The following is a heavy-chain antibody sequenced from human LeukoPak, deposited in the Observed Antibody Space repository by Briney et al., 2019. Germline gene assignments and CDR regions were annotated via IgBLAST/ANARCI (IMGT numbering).Heavy chain of an antibody. Sequence: GRSLRLSCAASGFTFSSYGMHWVRQAPGKGLEWVAVIWYDGSNKYYADSVKGRFTISRDNSKNTLYLQMNSLRAEDTAVYYCAKDGSSGWYWVDYWGQGTLVTVSS. V-gene: IGHV3-33*06. J-gene: IGHJ4*02. CDR3: AKDGSSGWYWVDY. CDR1: GFTFSSYG. CDR2: IWYDGSNK. D-gene: IGHD6-19*01.